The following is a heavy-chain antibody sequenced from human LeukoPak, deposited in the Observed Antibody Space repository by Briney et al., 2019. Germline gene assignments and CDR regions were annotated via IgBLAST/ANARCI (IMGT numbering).Heavy chain of an antibody. V-gene: IGHV1-24*01. CDR2: FDPEDGET. CDR1: GYTLTELS. J-gene: IGHJ5*02. D-gene: IGHD2-2*01. CDR3: ATDRGSTSLGWFDP. Sequence: GASVKVSCKVSGYTLTELSMHWVRQAPGKGLEWMGGFDPEDGETIYAQKFQGRVTMTEDTSTDTAYMELGSLRSEDTAVYYCATDRGSTSLGWFDPWGQEPWSPSPQ.